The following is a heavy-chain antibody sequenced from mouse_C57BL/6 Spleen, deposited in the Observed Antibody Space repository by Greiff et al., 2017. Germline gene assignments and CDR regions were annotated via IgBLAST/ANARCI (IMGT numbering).Heavy chain of an antibody. Sequence: EVQLQQSGAELVRPGASVKLSCTASGFNIKDDYMHWVKQRPEQGLEWIGWIDPENGDTEYASKFQGKATITADTSSNTAYLQLSSLTSEDTAVYYCTTMITTVSYYFDYWGQGTTLTVAS. D-gene: IGHD1-1*01. V-gene: IGHV14-4*01. CDR1: GFNIKDDY. J-gene: IGHJ2*01. CDR2: IDPENGDT. CDR3: TTMITTVSYYFDY.